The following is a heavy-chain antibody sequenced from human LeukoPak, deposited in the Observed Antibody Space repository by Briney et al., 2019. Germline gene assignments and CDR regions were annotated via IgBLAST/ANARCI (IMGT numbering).Heavy chain of an antibody. CDR3: ARYGSGSTWFDP. CDR2: INYSGST. V-gene: IGHV4-30-4*01. Sequence: SETLSLTCTVSGGSISSDNYQWSWIRQPPGKGLEWIGYINYSGSTYYIPSLKSRVTISVDTSKNQFFLKLSSVTAADTAVYYCARYGSGSTWFDPWGQGTLVTVSS. CDR1: GGSISSDNYQ. J-gene: IGHJ5*02. D-gene: IGHD3-10*01.